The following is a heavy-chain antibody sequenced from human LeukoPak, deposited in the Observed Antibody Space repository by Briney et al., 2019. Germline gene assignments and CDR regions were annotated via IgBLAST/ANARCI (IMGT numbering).Heavy chain of an antibody. CDR3: AGDQLALNALNI. V-gene: IGHV4-59*11. CDR2: ISYIGST. CDR1: GGSMNSHY. D-gene: IGHD1-1*01. J-gene: IGHJ3*02. Sequence: SDALSLTCTVSGGSMNSHYWSWLRQPPGKGLEWLGYISYIGSTNYSPSLKSRVTISVDTSKNQFSLRLSSVTAADTAVYFCAGDQLALNALNIWGQGTMVSVSS.